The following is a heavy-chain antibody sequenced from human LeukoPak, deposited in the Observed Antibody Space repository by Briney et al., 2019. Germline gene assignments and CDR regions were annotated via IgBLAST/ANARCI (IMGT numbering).Heavy chain of an antibody. CDR1: GYTFNTYG. J-gene: IGHJ4*02. V-gene: IGHV1-18*01. D-gene: IGHD5-12*01. CDR3: ARDDALVATGSFDY. CDR2: ISAYNGNT. Sequence: ASVKVSCKASGYTFNTYGINWVRQAPGQGLEWMGWISAYNGNTNYAQKLQGRVTMTTDTSTSTAYMELRSLRSDDTAVYYCARDDALVATGSFDYWGQGTLVTVSS.